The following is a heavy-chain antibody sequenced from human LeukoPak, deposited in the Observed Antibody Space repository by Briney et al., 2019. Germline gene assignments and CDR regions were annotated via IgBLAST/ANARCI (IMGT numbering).Heavy chain of an antibody. J-gene: IGHJ4*02. CDR1: KFTFDDYG. Sequence: GGSLRLSCAASKFTFDDYGMSWVRQVPGKGLEWVSGISKNGGSTSYAESVKGRFTISRDNAKNSLYLQMNSLRAEDTALYYCARGYFGELLFEYWGQGTLVPSPQ. V-gene: IGHV3-20*04. D-gene: IGHD3-10*01. CDR2: ISKNGGST. CDR3: ARGYFGELLFEY.